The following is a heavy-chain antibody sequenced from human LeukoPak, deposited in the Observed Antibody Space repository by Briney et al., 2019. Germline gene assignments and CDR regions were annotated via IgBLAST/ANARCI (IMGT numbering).Heavy chain of an antibody. Sequence: GGSLRLSCAASGFTFGSYAMHWVRQAPGKGLEWVAVISYDGSNKYYADSVKGRFTISRDNSKNTLYLQMNSLRAEDTAVYYCARDWGSGSYINEIDYWGQGTLVTVSS. CDR1: GFTFGSYA. CDR3: ARDWGSGSYINEIDY. CDR2: ISYDGSNK. D-gene: IGHD1-26*01. J-gene: IGHJ4*02. V-gene: IGHV3-30-3*01.